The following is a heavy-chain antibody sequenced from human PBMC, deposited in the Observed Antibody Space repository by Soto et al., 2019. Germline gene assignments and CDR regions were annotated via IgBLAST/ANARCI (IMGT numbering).Heavy chain of an antibody. CDR2: INHSGST. V-gene: IGHV4-34*01. Sequence: PSETLSLTCAVYGGSFSGYYWSWIRQPPGKGLEWIGEINHSGSTNYNPSLKSRVTISVDTSKNQFSLKLSSVTAADTAVYYCARTRGYSGYIDYWGQGTLVTVSS. CDR1: GGSFSGYY. J-gene: IGHJ4*02. D-gene: IGHD5-12*01. CDR3: ARTRGYSGYIDY.